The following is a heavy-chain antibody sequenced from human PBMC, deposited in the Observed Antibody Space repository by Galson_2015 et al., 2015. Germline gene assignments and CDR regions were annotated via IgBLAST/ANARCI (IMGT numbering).Heavy chain of an antibody. V-gene: IGHV3-30*03. Sequence: SLRLSCAASGFTFSSYGMHWVRQGPGKGLEWVAHVSFDGNSYYADSVKGRFTISRDNSKNTLYLQMNSLRAEDTAVYYCAREVVVVTAHFDCWGQGTLVTVSS. CDR3: AREVVVVTAHFDC. D-gene: IGHD2-21*02. J-gene: IGHJ4*02. CDR2: VSFDGNS. CDR1: GFTFSSYG.